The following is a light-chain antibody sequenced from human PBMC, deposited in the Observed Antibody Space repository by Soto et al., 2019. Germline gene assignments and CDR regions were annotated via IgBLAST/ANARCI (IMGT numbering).Light chain of an antibody. Sequence: QSVLTQPASVSGSPGQSITISCTGTSSDVGGYAYVSWYQHHPGKAPKLIIYDVSDRPSGVSNLFSGSKSGNTASLTISGFQAEDEADYYCNSYTSSTTLFFGGGTKLTVL. CDR3: NSYTSSTTLF. V-gene: IGLV2-14*03. J-gene: IGLJ2*01. CDR1: SSDVGGYAY. CDR2: DVS.